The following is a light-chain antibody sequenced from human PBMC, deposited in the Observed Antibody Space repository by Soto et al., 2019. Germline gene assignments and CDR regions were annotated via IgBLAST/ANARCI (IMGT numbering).Light chain of an antibody. Sequence: DIQLSQSPSTLSAAVGDSVTITCRASQNIRNLLAWYQQKPGKAPKPLIYDASTLKTGVPSRFSGSGSGSEFNFTITGLQPDDIATYFCQQYNTYATFGQGTRLENK. CDR2: DAS. J-gene: IGKJ5*01. CDR1: QNIRNL. CDR3: QQYNTYAT. V-gene: IGKV1-5*01.